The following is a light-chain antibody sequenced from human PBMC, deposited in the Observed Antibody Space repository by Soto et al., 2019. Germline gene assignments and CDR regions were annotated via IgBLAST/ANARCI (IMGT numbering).Light chain of an antibody. CDR1: QSVTSNS. CDR3: QQYGISPRT. CDR2: AAS. Sequence: EIVLTQSPGTLSLSAGERATLSCRANQSVTSNSLAWYQQKPGQAPRVLIYAASSRATGIPDRFSGSGSGTDFTLTISRLEPEDFAVYYCQQYGISPRTVGQGTKVEIK. V-gene: IGKV3-20*01. J-gene: IGKJ1*01.